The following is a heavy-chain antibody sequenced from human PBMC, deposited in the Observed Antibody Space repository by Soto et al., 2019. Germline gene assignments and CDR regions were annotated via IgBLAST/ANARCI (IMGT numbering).Heavy chain of an antibody. Sequence: LRLSCAASGFTFSNYWIHWVRQAPGKGLVWVSRIKGDEITTNYADSVKGRFTISRDNAKNTVFLQMHSLRAEDTALYYCARGLYGAYGQDFWGQGILVTVSS. CDR3: ARGLYGAYGQDF. CDR2: IKGDEITT. V-gene: IGHV3-74*01. J-gene: IGHJ4*02. CDR1: GFTFSNYW. D-gene: IGHD4-17*01.